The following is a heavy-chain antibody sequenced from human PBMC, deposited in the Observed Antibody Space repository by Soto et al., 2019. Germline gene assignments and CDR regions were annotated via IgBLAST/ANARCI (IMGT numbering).Heavy chain of an antibody. Sequence: SVKVSCKASGGTFSSYTISWVRQAPGQGLEWMGRIIPILGIANYAQKFQGRVTITADKSTSTAYMELSSLRSEDTAVYYCATRVVVIARDDAFDIWGQGTMVTVSS. D-gene: IGHD2-21*01. CDR2: IIPILGIA. J-gene: IGHJ3*02. V-gene: IGHV1-69*02. CDR3: ATRVVVIARDDAFDI. CDR1: GGTFSSYT.